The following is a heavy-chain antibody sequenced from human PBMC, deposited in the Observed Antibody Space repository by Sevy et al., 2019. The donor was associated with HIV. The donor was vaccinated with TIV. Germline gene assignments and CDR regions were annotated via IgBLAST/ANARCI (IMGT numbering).Heavy chain of an antibody. Sequence: SETLSLTCAVSGYSISSGYYWGWIRQPPGKGLGWIGSVYHSGSTNYNPSLKSRVTISVDTSKNQFSLKLTSVTAADTAVYYCARLNWGWDAFDIWGQGTMVTVSS. CDR2: VYHSGST. CDR3: ARLNWGWDAFDI. J-gene: IGHJ3*02. CDR1: GYSISSGYY. V-gene: IGHV4-38-2*01. D-gene: IGHD7-27*01.